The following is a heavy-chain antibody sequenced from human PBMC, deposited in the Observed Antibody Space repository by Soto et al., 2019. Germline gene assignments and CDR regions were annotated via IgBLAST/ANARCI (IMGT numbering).Heavy chain of an antibody. CDR2: IYNSGST. J-gene: IGHJ6*02. CDR3: ARVRESYGMDV. CDR1: GGSISSYY. Sequence: SETLSLTCTVSGGSISSYYWSWIRQPPGKGLEWIGYIYNSGSTNYNPSLKSRVTISVDTSKNQFSLKLSSVTAADTAVYYCARVRESYGMDVWGQGTTVT. V-gene: IGHV4-59*12.